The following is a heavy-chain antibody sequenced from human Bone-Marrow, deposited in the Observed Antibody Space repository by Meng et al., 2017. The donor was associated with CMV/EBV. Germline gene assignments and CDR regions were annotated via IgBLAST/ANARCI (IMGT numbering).Heavy chain of an antibody. Sequence: GSLRLSCTVSGGSISSYYWSWIRQPPGKGLEWIGYIYYSGSTNYNPSLKSRVTISVDTSKNQSSLKLTSVTAADTAVYYCARVWGYCSSTSCYLSRFDPWGQGTLVTVSS. J-gene: IGHJ5*02. D-gene: IGHD2-2*01. CDR2: IYYSGST. V-gene: IGHV4-59*12. CDR3: ARVWGYCSSTSCYLSRFDP. CDR1: GGSISSYY.